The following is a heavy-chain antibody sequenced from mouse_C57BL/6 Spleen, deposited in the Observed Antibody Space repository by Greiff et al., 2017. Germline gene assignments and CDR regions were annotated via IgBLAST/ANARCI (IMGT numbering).Heavy chain of an antibody. CDR3: ARGWGERVWFAY. D-gene: IGHD3-3*01. CDR2: IDPSDSET. CDR1: GYTFTSYW. J-gene: IGHJ3*01. V-gene: IGHV1-52*01. Sequence: QVQLQQPGAELVRPGSSVKLSCKASGYTFTSYWMHWVKQRPIQGLEWIGNIDPSDSETHYNQKFKDKATLTVDKSSSTAYMQLSSLTSGDSAVYYCARGWGERVWFAYWGQGTLVTVSA.